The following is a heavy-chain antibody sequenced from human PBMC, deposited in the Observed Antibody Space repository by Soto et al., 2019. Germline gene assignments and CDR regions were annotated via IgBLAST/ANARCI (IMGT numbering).Heavy chain of an antibody. D-gene: IGHD6-19*01. J-gene: IGHJ4*02. V-gene: IGHV3-33*01. CDR2: IWYDGSNK. Sequence: VQLVESGGGVVQPGRSLRLSCAASGFTFSSYGMHWVRQAPGKGLEWVAVIWYDGSNKYYADSVKGRFTISRDNSKNTLYLQMNSLRAEDTAVYYCARDSSGWYFDYWGQGTLVTVSS. CDR1: GFTFSSYG. CDR3: ARDSSGWYFDY.